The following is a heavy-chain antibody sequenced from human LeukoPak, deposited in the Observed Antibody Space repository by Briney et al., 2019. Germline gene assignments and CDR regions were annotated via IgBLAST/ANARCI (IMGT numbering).Heavy chain of an antibody. CDR1: GFTFSSHW. J-gene: IGHJ4*02. CDR3: ARGAAGGSGGIDY. D-gene: IGHD6-13*01. CDR2: IYSGADT. V-gene: IGHV3-53*01. Sequence: GGSLRLSCAASGFTFSSHWMNWVRQAPGKGLEWVSIIYSGADTYYADSVKGRFTVSRDNSKNTVYLQMNTLRAEDTAVYYCARGAAGGSGGIDYWGQGTLVTVSS.